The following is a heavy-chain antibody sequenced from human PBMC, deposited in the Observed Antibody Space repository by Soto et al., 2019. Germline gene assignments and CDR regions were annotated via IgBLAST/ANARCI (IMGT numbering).Heavy chain of an antibody. CDR1: GFTFSSYA. D-gene: IGHD3-9*01. CDR2: ISGSGGST. Sequence: PGGSLRLSCAASGFTFSSYAMSWVRQAPGKGLEWVSSISGSGGSTYYADSVKGRFTISRDNPKNTLYLQMNSLRAEDTAIYYCAKSGLYDILISYYNNRDYFDYWGQGTLVTVSS. CDR3: AKSGLYDILISYYNNRDYFDY. V-gene: IGHV3-23*01. J-gene: IGHJ4*02.